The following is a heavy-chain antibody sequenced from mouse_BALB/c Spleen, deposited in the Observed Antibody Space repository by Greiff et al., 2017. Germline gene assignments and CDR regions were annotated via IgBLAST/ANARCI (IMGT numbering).Heavy chain of an antibody. CDR1: GFTFSSYG. Sequence: EVHLVESGGDLVKPGGSLKLSCAASGFTFSSYGMSWVRQTPDKRLEWVATISSGGSYTYYPDSVKGRFTISRDNAKNTLYLQMSSLKSEDTAMYYCAGHGLRDAMDYWGQGTSVTVSS. CDR2: ISSGGSYT. D-gene: IGHD2-2*01. CDR3: AGHGLRDAMDY. J-gene: IGHJ4*01. V-gene: IGHV5-6*01.